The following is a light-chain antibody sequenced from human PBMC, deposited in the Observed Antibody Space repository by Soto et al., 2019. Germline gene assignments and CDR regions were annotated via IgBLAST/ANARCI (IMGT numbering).Light chain of an antibody. CDR2: EVT. J-gene: IGLJ1*01. CDR1: TSDIGAYNY. Sequence: QSALTQPPSASVSPGQSVTISCTGTTSDIGAYNYVSWYQQRPGKAPKLIIYEVTRRPSGVPDRIFGSKSYTTASLTVSGLQAEDEADYYCSSFAGTNSFVFGTGTKVTVL. V-gene: IGLV2-8*01. CDR3: SSFAGTNSFV.